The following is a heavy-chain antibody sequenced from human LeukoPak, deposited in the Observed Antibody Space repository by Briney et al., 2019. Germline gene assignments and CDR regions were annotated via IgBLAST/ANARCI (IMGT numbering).Heavy chain of an antibody. Sequence: ASVKVSCKTSGYTFTSYGISWVRQAPGLGLEWMGWISAYNGNTNYAQKLQGRVTMTTDTSTSTAYMELRSLRSDDTAVYYCARGSVYYYDSSGYYYLWKDGAFDIWGQGTMVTVSS. D-gene: IGHD3-22*01. CDR2: ISAYNGNT. CDR3: ARGSVYYYDSSGYYYLWKDGAFDI. CDR1: GYTFTSYG. J-gene: IGHJ3*02. V-gene: IGHV1-18*01.